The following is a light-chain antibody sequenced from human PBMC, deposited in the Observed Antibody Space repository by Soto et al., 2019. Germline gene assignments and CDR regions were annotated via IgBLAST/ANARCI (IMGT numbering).Light chain of an antibody. V-gene: IGLV2-14*01. CDR1: SSDVGGYNY. Sequence: QSALTQPASVSGSPGQSITISCTGTSSDVGGYNYVSWYQQHPGKAPKLMIYEVNYWPSGVSNRFSGSKSGNTASLTISGLQAEDEADYYCSSYTSSSTGVFGTGTKLTVL. J-gene: IGLJ1*01. CDR3: SSYTSSSTGV. CDR2: EVN.